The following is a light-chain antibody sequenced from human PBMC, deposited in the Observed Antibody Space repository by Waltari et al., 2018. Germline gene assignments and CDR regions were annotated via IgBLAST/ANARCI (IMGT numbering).Light chain of an antibody. CDR2: NAA. Sequence: DIVLTQSPGTLYLSPGERAILTCRSSQIIPDDYLAWYQQKPGQAPRLLVYNAARRTDGLPDRFTGSGSGTDFTLTISPLEPEDSGVYYCQQYGGSVWTFGQGTRV. CDR1: QIIPDDY. J-gene: IGKJ1*01. V-gene: IGKV3-20*01. CDR3: QQYGGSVWT.